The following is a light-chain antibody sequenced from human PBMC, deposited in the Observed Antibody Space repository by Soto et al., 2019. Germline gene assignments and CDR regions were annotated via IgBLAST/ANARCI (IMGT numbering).Light chain of an antibody. CDR1: QSISSY. Sequence: DIQMTQSPSSLSASLREKDTITFRASQSISSYLNWYQQKPGKAPKLLIYAASSLQSGVPSRFSGSGSGTDFTLTISSLQPEDFATYYCQQSYSTPRTFVQGTKV. J-gene: IGKJ1*01. CDR2: AAS. V-gene: IGKV1-39*01. CDR3: QQSYSTPRT.